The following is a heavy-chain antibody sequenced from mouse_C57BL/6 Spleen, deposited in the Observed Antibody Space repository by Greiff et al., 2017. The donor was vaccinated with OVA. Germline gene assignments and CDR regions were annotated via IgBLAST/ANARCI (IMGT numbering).Heavy chain of an antibody. Sequence: ESGPGLVKPSPSLSLTCSVPVYSITSCYYWNWIRQFPGNKLEWRGYISYDGSNNYNPSLKNRISITRDTSKNQFFLKLNSVTTEDTATYYCARENYGSFAYWGQGTLVTVSA. V-gene: IGHV3-6*01. CDR3: ARENYGSFAY. CDR1: VYSITSCYY. D-gene: IGHD1-1*01. CDR2: ISYDGSN. J-gene: IGHJ3*01.